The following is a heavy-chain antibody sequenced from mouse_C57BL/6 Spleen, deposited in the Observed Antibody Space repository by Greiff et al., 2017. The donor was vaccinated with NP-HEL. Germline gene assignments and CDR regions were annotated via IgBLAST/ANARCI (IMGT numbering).Heavy chain of an antibody. J-gene: IGHJ2*01. CDR1: GYTFTDYE. V-gene: IGHV1-15*01. Sequence: VQLQQSGAELVRPGASVTLSCKASGYTFTDYEMHWVKQTPVHGLEWIGAIDPETGGTAYNQKFKGKAIMTADKSSSTAYMELRSLTSEDSAVYYCTRRFITTLVAHFDYWGQGTTLTVSS. D-gene: IGHD1-1*01. CDR2: IDPETGGT. CDR3: TRRFITTLVAHFDY.